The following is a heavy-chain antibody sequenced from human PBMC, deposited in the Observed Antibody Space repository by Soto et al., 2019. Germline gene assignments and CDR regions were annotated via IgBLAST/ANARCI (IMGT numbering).Heavy chain of an antibody. Sequence: QVQLVQSGAEVKKPGASVKVSCKASGYTFTSYGISWVRQAPGQGLEWMGWISAYNGNTNYAQKLQGRVTMTTDTSTSKAYMELRSLRSDDTAVYYCARDPVYRLIAAAGTRGGLSWFDPWGQGTLVTVSS. V-gene: IGHV1-18*01. CDR2: ISAYNGNT. D-gene: IGHD6-13*01. CDR1: GYTFTSYG. CDR3: ARDPVYRLIAAAGTRGGLSWFDP. J-gene: IGHJ5*02.